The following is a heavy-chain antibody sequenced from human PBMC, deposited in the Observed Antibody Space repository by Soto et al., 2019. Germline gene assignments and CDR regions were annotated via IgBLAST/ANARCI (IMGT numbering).Heavy chain of an antibody. V-gene: IGHV3-66*01. D-gene: IGHD5-12*01. J-gene: IGHJ4*02. CDR2: IYSGGIT. Sequence: PGGSLRLSCAAPGFTASSNYMSWVRQTPGKGLEWVSLIYSGGITYYADSVKGRFTISRDNSKNALYLQVNGLRAGDTAVYYCARVLRGYSGYEDYFDYWSLGTLVTAPQ. CDR3: ARVLRGYSGYEDYFDY. CDR1: GFTASSNY.